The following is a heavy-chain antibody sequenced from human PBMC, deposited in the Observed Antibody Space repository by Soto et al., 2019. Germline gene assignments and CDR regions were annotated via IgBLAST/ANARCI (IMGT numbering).Heavy chain of an antibody. CDR1: GFTFSNYA. CDR3: AKGLYSSGYLDFDY. V-gene: IGHV3-23*01. J-gene: IGHJ4*02. CDR2: LIGSGDST. Sequence: PGGTLRLSCAASGFTFSNYAMNWVRQAPGKGLEWVSSLIGSGDSTYYADSVKGRFTISRENSNSTLFLQMNSLRAEDTAVYYCAKGLYSSGYLDFDYWGQGTLVTVSS. D-gene: IGHD6-19*01.